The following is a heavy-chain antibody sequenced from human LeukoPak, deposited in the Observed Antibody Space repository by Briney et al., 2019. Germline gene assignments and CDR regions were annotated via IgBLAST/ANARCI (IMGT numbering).Heavy chain of an antibody. J-gene: IGHJ3*02. CDR3: ARVSGSSTSRGAFDI. CDR1: DVSINSNAYY. Sequence: SETLSLTCAVSDVSINSNAYYWGWIRQPPGKGLEWIASFYYTATTYYNPSLKSRVTMSVDTSKNQFSLKLSSVTAADTAVYYCARVSGSSTSRGAFDIWGQGTMVTVSS. CDR2: FYYTATT. D-gene: IGHD2-2*01. V-gene: IGHV4-39*07.